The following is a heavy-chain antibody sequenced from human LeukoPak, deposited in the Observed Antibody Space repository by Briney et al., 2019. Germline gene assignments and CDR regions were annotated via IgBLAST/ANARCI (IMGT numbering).Heavy chain of an antibody. D-gene: IGHD1-26*01. Sequence: SETLSLTCTVSGGSFSSSSFYWGWIRQPPGKGLEWIGSIYYSGSTSYNLSLKRRVTMSIDTSKNHFSLRLSSMTAADTATYYCARSPSGSYPDWGQGTLVTVSS. CDR2: IYYSGST. V-gene: IGHV4-39*07. J-gene: IGHJ4*02. CDR1: GGSFSSSSFY. CDR3: ARSPSGSYPD.